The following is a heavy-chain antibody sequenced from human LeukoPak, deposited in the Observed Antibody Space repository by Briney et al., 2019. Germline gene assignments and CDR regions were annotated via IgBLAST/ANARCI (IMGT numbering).Heavy chain of an antibody. CDR1: GGSISSYY. D-gene: IGHD6-13*01. CDR3: ARDPSDWYSSPGYFDY. Sequence: SETLSLTCTVSGGSISSYYWSWIRQPAGKGLEWIGRIYTSGSTNYNPSLKSRVTMSVDTSKNQFSLKLSSVTAADTAVYYCARDPSDWYSSPGYFDYWGQGTLVTVSS. CDR2: IYTSGST. V-gene: IGHV4-4*07. J-gene: IGHJ4*02.